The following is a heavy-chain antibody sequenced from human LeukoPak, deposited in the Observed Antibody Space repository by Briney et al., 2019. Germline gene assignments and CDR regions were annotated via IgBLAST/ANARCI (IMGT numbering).Heavy chain of an antibody. D-gene: IGHD3-10*01. V-gene: IGHV4-34*01. CDR3: ARRGSSPNWFDP. CDR1: GGSFSGYY. Sequence: PSETLSLTCAVYGGSFSGYYWSWIRQPPGKGLEWIGEINHSGSTTYNPSPKSRGTISVDTSKNQFSMKLSSVTAADTAVYYCARRGSSPNWFDPWGQGTLVTVSS. J-gene: IGHJ5*02. CDR2: INHSGST.